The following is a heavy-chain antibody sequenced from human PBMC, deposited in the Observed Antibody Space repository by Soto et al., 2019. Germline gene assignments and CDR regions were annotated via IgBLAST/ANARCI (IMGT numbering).Heavy chain of an antibody. CDR3: ARIGYYDFWSGYKFDY. CDR1: GGSISSSSYY. CDR2: IYYSGST. J-gene: IGHJ4*02. D-gene: IGHD3-3*01. Sequence: PSETLSLTCTGSGGSISSSSYYWGWIRQPPGKGLEWIGSIYYSGSTYYNPSLKSRVTISVDTSKNQFSLKLSSVTAADTAVYYCARIGYYDFWSGYKFDYWGQGTLVTVSS. V-gene: IGHV4-39*01.